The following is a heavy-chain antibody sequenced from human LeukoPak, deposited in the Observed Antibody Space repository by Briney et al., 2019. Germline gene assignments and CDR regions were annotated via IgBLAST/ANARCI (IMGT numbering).Heavy chain of an antibody. J-gene: IGHJ4*02. D-gene: IGHD6-13*01. CDR2: FDPEDGET. Sequence: ASVKVSCKVSGYTLTELSMHWVRQAPGKGLEWMGGFDPEDGETIYAQKFQGRVTMTEDTSTDTAYMELSSLRSEDTAVYYCARVNIAAAGTPFDYWGQGTLVTVSS. CDR3: ARVNIAAAGTPFDY. V-gene: IGHV1-24*01. CDR1: GYTLTELS.